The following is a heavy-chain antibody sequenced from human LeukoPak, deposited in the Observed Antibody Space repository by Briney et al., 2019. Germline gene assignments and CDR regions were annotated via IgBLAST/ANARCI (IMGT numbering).Heavy chain of an antibody. J-gene: IGHJ4*02. V-gene: IGHV3-30*03. Sequence: GGSLRLSCAASGFTFSSYGMHWVRQAPGKGLEWVAVISYDGSNKYYADSVKGRFTISRDDSKNTVDPQMNSLRAEDTAVYYCARDRAFYFDNWGQGTLVTVSS. CDR1: GFTFSSYG. CDR3: ARDRAFYFDN. D-gene: IGHD1-26*01. CDR2: ISYDGSNK.